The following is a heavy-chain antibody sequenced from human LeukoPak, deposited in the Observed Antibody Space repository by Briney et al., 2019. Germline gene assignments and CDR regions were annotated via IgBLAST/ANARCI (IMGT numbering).Heavy chain of an antibody. D-gene: IGHD4-23*01. CDR1: GGSIGSYS. V-gene: IGHV4-59*12. CDR3: ARGGKATVVTM. J-gene: IGHJ4*02. Sequence: SETLSLTCTVSGGSIGSYSWNWIRQSPGKGLEWIGYVYYIGSTNYNPSLKSRVTISVDTSKNQFSLRLTSVTAADTAVYYCARGGKATVVTMWGQGILVTVSS. CDR2: VYYIGST.